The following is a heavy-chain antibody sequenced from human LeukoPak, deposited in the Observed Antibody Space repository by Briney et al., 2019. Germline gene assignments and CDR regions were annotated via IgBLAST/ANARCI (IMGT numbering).Heavy chain of an antibody. CDR1: GFTFSSYG. Sequence: GGSLRLSCAASGFTFSSYGTHWVRQAPGKGLEWVAVIWYDGSNKYYADSVKGRFTISRDNSKNTLYLQMNSLRAEDTAVYYCARGTWELVAFDIWGQGTMVTVSS. V-gene: IGHV3-33*01. CDR2: IWYDGSNK. D-gene: IGHD1-26*01. CDR3: ARGTWELVAFDI. J-gene: IGHJ3*02.